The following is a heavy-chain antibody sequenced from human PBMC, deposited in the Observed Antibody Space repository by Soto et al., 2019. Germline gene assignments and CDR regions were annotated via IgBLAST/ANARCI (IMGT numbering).Heavy chain of an antibody. D-gene: IGHD1-20*01. CDR2: ISGSGDST. J-gene: IGHJ5*02. V-gene: IGHV3-23*01. CDR1: GFTFISYA. Sequence: VVSLRLSCAASGFTFISYAMTWVRQAPGKGLEWVSAISGSGDSTYYADSVKGRFTISRDQSKNTLYLQMHSLRSDDTAVYYCARDLRPLTGKAWFDPWGQGTLVTVSS. CDR3: ARDLRPLTGKAWFDP.